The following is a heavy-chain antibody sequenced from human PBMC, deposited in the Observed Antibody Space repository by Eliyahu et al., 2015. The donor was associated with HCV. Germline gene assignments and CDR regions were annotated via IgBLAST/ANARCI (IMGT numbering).Heavy chain of an antibody. D-gene: IGHD3-22*01. CDR2: IWYDGSNK. CDR1: GXXXXXYG. Sequence: QVQLVESGGGVVQPGRSLRLSCAASGXXXXXYGMXWXRQAPGKGLEWVAVIWYDGSNKYYADSVKGRFTISRDNSKNTLYLQMNSLRAEDTAVYYCARGDSSGYSWSYYYYGMDVWGQGTTVTVSS. V-gene: IGHV3-33*01. J-gene: IGHJ6*02. CDR3: ARGDSSGYSWSYYYYGMDV.